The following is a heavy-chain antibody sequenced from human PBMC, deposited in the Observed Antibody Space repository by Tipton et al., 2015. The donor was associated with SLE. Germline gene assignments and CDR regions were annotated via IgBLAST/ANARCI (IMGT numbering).Heavy chain of an antibody. CDR1: GFTFSRYW. CDR2: IKQDGSEK. Sequence: GSLRLSYAASGFTFSRYWMTWVRQAPGKGLEWVANIKQDGSEKYYADSVKGRFTISRDNAKNSLYLQMNSLRAEDAALYYCAELSTADAFDVWGQGAMVIVSS. D-gene: IGHD5/OR15-5a*01. CDR3: AELSTADAFDV. V-gene: IGHV3-7*01. J-gene: IGHJ3*01.